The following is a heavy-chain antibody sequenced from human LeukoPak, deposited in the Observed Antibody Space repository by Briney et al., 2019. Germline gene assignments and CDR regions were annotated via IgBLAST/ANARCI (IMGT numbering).Heavy chain of an antibody. V-gene: IGHV3-74*01. Sequence: GGSLRLSCAASGFTFSSYWMHWVRQAPGKGLVWVSRINSDGSTTSSADSVKGRFTISRDNAKNTLYLQMNSLRAEDTAVYYCARDLGAVAGTNDYWGQGTLVTVSS. CDR1: GFTFSSYW. J-gene: IGHJ4*02. CDR2: INSDGSTT. CDR3: ARDLGAVAGTNDY. D-gene: IGHD6-19*01.